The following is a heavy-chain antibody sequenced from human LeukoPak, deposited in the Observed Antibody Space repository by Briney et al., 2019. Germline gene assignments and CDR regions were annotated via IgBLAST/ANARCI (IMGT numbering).Heavy chain of an antibody. CDR3: ARGKGSSATTRFDP. CDR2: IYYTET. J-gene: IGHJ5*02. D-gene: IGHD6-19*01. V-gene: IGHV4-59*02. CDR1: GGSVSNYY. Sequence: SETLSLTCTVSGGSVSNYYWSWIRQSPGKGLEWIGYIYYTETSYNPSLRSRVTISADTSKNQFSLKLYSVTAADTAVYYCARGKGSSATTRFDPWGQGTLVTVSS.